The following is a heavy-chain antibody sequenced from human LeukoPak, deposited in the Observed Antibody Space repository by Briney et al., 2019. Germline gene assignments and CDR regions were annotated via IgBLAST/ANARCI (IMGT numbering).Heavy chain of an antibody. Sequence: ASVKVSCKASGYTFTGHYMHWVRQAPGQGLEWMGWINPNNGGTDCAQKFQGRVTMTRDTSINTVYMELIRLMSDDTAVYYCARDVGSLEVIDHWGQGTLVTVSS. V-gene: IGHV1-2*02. D-gene: IGHD3-10*01. CDR1: GYTFTGHY. CDR2: INPNNGGT. J-gene: IGHJ4*02. CDR3: ARDVGSLEVIDH.